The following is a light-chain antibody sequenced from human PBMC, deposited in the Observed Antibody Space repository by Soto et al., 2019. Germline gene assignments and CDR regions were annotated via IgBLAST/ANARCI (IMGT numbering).Light chain of an antibody. CDR2: LNSDGSH. Sequence: QSVLTQPPSASASLGASVKLTCTLSSGHNSYAIAWHQQQPEKGPRYLMKLNSDGSHSKGDGIPDRFSGSSSGAERYLTISSLQSEDEADYYCQTWSTDIRVFGGGPQLTVL. CDR3: QTWSTDIRV. V-gene: IGLV4-69*01. CDR1: SGHNSYA. J-gene: IGLJ3*02.